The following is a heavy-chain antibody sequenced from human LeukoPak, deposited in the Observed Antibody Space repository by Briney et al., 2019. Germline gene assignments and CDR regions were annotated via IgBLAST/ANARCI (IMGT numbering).Heavy chain of an antibody. CDR2: ISYDGSNK. CDR3: AKAWVRGVVSGMDV. V-gene: IGHV3-30*18. CDR1: GFTFSSYG. D-gene: IGHD3-10*01. Sequence: GGSLRLSCAACGFTFSSYGMHWVRQAPGKGLEWGAVISYDGSNKYYADSVKGRFTISRDNSKNTLYLQMNSLRAEDTAVYYCAKAWVRGVVSGMDVWGKGTTVTVSS. J-gene: IGHJ6*04.